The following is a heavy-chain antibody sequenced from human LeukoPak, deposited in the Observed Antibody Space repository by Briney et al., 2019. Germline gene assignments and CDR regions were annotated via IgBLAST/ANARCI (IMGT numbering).Heavy chain of an antibody. CDR3: ARDPLPPPRRAAPYYFDY. CDR1: GFTFSNAW. D-gene: IGHD1-26*01. Sequence: GGSLRLSCAASGFTFSNAWMSWVRQAPGKGLEWVANIKQDGSEKYYVDSVKGRFTISRDNAKNSLYLQMNSLRAEDTAVYYCARDPLPPPRRAAPYYFDYWGQGTLVTVSS. CDR2: IKQDGSEK. J-gene: IGHJ4*02. V-gene: IGHV3-7*01.